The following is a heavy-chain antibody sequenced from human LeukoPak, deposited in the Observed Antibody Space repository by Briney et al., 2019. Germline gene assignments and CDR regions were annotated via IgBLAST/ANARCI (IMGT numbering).Heavy chain of an antibody. CDR3: ARDSGIEDYDFWSGYGG. CDR1: GGTFSSYA. Sequence: SVKVSCKASGGTFSSYAISWVRQAPGQGLEWMGGIIPIFGTANYAQKFQGRVTITADESTSTAYMELSSLRSVDTAVYYCARDSGIEDYDFWSGYGGWGQGTLVTVSS. J-gene: IGHJ4*02. CDR2: IIPIFGTA. D-gene: IGHD3-3*01. V-gene: IGHV1-69*13.